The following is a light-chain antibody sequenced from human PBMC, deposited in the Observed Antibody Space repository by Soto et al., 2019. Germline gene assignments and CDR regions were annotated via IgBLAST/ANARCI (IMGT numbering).Light chain of an antibody. CDR3: FSYSTSRARI. CDR2: DVS. CDR1: RSDVGGYNY. Sequence: QSALTQPASVSGSPGQSITISCTGTRSDVGGYNYVSWYKQKPGKAPKLVIYDVSHRPSGVSDRFFGSKSGNTASLIISGLQAEDEDDYYCFSYSTSRARIFGGGTKVTVL. J-gene: IGLJ2*01. V-gene: IGLV2-14*01.